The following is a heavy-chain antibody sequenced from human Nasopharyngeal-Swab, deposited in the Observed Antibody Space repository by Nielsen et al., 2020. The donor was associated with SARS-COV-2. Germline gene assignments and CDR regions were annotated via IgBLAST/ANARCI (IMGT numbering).Heavy chain of an antibody. Sequence: GESLKISCAASGFTFSSYAMSWVRQAPGKGLEWVSVIYSGGSSTYYADSVKGRFTISRDNSKNTLYLLMNSLRAEDTAVYYCARVETANYYYYGMDVWGQGTTVTVSS. J-gene: IGHJ6*02. CDR2: IYSGGSST. V-gene: IGHV3-23*03. CDR3: ARVETANYYYYGMDV. D-gene: IGHD1-14*01. CDR1: GFTFSSYA.